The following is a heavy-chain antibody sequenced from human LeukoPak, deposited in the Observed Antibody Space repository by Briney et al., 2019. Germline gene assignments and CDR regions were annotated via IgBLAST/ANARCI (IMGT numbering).Heavy chain of an antibody. CDR2: ISWNSGSI. Sequence: PGGSLRLSCAASGFTFDDYAMHWVRQAPGKGLEWVLGISWNSGSIGYADSVKGRFTISRDNAKNSLYLQMNSLRAEDTALYYCAKNLGRQFGGFDYWGQGTLVTVSS. J-gene: IGHJ4*02. CDR3: AKNLGRQFGGFDY. V-gene: IGHV3-9*01. CDR1: GFTFDDYA. D-gene: IGHD3-10*01.